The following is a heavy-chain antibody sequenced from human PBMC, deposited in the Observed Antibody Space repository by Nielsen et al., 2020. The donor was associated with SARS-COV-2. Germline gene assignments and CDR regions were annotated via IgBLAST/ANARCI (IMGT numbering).Heavy chain of an antibody. Sequence: ASVKVSCKASGYTFTDYYIHWVRQAPGQGLEWMGRINPYSGGTNYAQKFQGTVTMTRDTSTSTVSMELSSLRSEDTAVYYCARGAWLDPWGQGTLVSVSS. J-gene: IGHJ5*02. D-gene: IGHD1-26*01. CDR1: GYTFTDYY. V-gene: IGHV1-2*06. CDR3: ARGAWLDP. CDR2: INPYSGGT.